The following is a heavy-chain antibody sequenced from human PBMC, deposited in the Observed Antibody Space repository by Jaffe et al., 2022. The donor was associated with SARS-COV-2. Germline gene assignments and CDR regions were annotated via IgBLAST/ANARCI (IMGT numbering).Heavy chain of an antibody. CDR2: ISWNSGSI. CDR1: GFTFDDYA. V-gene: IGHV3-9*01. CDR3: AKDIIQWADQWALAYGMDV. J-gene: IGHJ6*02. Sequence: EVQLVESGGGLVQPGRSLRLSCAASGFTFDDYAMHWVRQAPGKGLEWVSGISWNSGSIGYADSVKGRFTISRDNAKNSLYLQMNSLRAEDTALYYCAKDIIQWADQWALAYGMDVWGQGTTVTVSS. D-gene: IGHD2-21*01.